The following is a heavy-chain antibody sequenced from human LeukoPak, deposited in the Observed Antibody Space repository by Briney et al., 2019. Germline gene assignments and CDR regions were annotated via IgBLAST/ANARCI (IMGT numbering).Heavy chain of an antibody. CDR2: IRGNGDST. CDR3: AKDTYYYDSSGHDAFDI. V-gene: IGHV3-23*01. CDR1: DFTFSSYA. D-gene: IGHD3-22*01. Sequence: PGGSLRLSCAASDFTFSSYAMNWVRQAPGKGLEWVSTIRGNGDSTFYADSVKGRFTISRDNSKNTLYLQMNSLRAEDTAVYYCAKDTYYYDSSGHDAFDIWGQGTMVTVSS. J-gene: IGHJ3*02.